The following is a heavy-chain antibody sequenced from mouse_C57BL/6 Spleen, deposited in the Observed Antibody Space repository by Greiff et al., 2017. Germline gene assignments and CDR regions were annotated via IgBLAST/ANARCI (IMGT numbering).Heavy chain of an antibody. CDR2: ISDGGSYT. Sequence: EVQGVESGGGLVKPGGSLKLSCAASGFTFSSYAMSWVRQTPEKRLEWVATISDGGSYTYYPDNVKGRFTISRDNAKNNLYLQMSHLKSEDTAMYYCARRGNYYGSRDYFDYWGQGTTLTVSS. J-gene: IGHJ2*01. V-gene: IGHV5-4*03. CDR1: GFTFSSYA. D-gene: IGHD1-1*01. CDR3: ARRGNYYGSRDYFDY.